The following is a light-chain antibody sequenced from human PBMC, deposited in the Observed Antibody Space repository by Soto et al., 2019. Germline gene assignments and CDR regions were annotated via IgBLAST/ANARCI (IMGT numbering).Light chain of an antibody. J-gene: IGKJ1*01. Sequence: EPVLTQSACTLSLPPGESSTLSCRASQRLXSSALAWYQQKPGQAPRRPXAGASSSANGSPDRLSGSGSGTDFTRTISRLEPEDCDRYYWHYYGTATQTFGQGTMVDIK. CDR3: HYYGTATQT. CDR2: GAS. V-gene: IGKV3-20*01. CDR1: QRLXSSA.